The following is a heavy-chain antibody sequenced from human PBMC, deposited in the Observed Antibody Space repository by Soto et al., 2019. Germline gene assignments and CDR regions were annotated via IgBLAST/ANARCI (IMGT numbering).Heavy chain of an antibody. CDR1: GFTFRTNW. D-gene: IGHD2-21*01. CDR2: IKEDGSEE. V-gene: IGHV3-7*01. CDR3: AKDIL. J-gene: IGHJ4*02. Sequence: EVQLVESGGGLVQPGGSLRLSCVASGFTFRTNWMSWVRQAPGKGLEWVANIKEDGSEEDYVDSVKGRFTISRDNAKNSLYLQMNSLRAEDTAVYYCAKDILWGQGTLVTVSS.